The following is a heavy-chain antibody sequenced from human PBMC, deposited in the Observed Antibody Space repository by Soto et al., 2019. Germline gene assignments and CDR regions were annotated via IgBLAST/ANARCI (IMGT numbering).Heavy chain of an antibody. Sequence: QVQLQESGPGLVKPSGTLSLTCAVSGGSISSSNCWSWVRQPPGKGLEWIGEIYHSGSTNFNPSLKSRVTISVDKSKTQFSLKLNSVTAADTAVYYCARVSGSYYSGMDVWGQGTTVTVSS. J-gene: IGHJ6*02. V-gene: IGHV4-4*02. CDR2: IYHSGST. CDR3: ARVSGSYYSGMDV. CDR1: GGSISSSNC.